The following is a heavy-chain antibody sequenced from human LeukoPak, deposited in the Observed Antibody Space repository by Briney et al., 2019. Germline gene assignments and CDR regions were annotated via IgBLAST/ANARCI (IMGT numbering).Heavy chain of an antibody. Sequence: ASVKVSCKASGYTFTSYDINWVRQATGQGLEWMGWMNPNSGNTGYAQKFQGRVTMTEDTSTDTAYMELSSLRSEDTAVYYCATYEINYDFWSGYYHFDYWGQGTLVTVSS. CDR3: ATYEINYDFWSGYYHFDY. V-gene: IGHV1-8*01. CDR2: MNPNSGNT. CDR1: GYTFTSYD. J-gene: IGHJ4*02. D-gene: IGHD3-3*01.